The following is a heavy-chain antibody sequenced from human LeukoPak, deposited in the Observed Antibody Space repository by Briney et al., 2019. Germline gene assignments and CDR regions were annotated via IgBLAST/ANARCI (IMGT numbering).Heavy chain of an antibody. CDR3: AKTLRSNWPDDAFDI. D-gene: IGHD6-13*01. J-gene: IGHJ3*02. V-gene: IGHV3-21*04. CDR2: ITSSSSST. Sequence: SGGSLRLSCAASGFTFSAYSMNWVRQAPGQGLEWVSSITSSSSSTYYADSVKGRFTISRENSKNTLYLQMNTLRAEDTAVYYCAKTLRSNWPDDAFDIWGQGTMVTVSS. CDR1: GFTFSAYS.